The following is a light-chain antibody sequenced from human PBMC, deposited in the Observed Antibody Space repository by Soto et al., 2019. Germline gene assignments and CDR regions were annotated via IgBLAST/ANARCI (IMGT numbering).Light chain of an antibody. CDR3: QQYNNYPYT. CDR2: DAS. J-gene: IGKJ2*01. Sequence: DIQMTQSPSTLSASVGDRVTITCRASQSISSWLAWYQQKPGKAPKLLIYDASSLESGVPSRFSGSGSGTEFPLTISSLQPDDFATSYCQQYNNYPYTFGQGTKLEIK. CDR1: QSISSW. V-gene: IGKV1-5*01.